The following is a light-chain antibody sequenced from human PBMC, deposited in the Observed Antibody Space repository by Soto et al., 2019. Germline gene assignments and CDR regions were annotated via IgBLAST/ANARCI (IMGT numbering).Light chain of an antibody. J-gene: IGLJ2*01. CDR2: RND. CDR3: STWYVSLSGII. Sequence: QSVLTQPPSASGTPGQRVSISCSGSSSNIGRNYVYWYQKVPGMAPKLLVFRNDQRPYGVPDRFSGSKSGTSASLAISRLRSEDEADYFCSTWYVSLSGIIFGGGTQLTVL. CDR1: SSNIGRNY. V-gene: IGLV1-47*01.